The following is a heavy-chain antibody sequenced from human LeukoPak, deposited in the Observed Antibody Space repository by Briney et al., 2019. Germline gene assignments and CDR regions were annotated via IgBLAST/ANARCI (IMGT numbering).Heavy chain of an antibody. CDR3: AKDGQVNQPDRLFTD. V-gene: IGHV3-53*01. CDR2: IYSDGRT. J-gene: IGHJ4*02. Sequence: GGSLRLSCAASGFTVSNTYMSWVRQAPGKGLEWVSIIYSDGRTYYAGSVKGRFTISRDNSKNTLYLQMNSLRGEDTAVYYCAKDGQVNQPDRLFTDWGQGTLVIVSS. D-gene: IGHD1-14*01. CDR1: GFTVSNTY.